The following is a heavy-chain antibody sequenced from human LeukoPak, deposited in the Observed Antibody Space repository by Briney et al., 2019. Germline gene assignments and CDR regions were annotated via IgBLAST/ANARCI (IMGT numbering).Heavy chain of an antibody. CDR1: GFTFSSYS. CDR2: ISSSSSYI. V-gene: IGHV3-21*01. D-gene: IGHD5-18*01. J-gene: IGHJ2*01. Sequence: GGSLRLSCAASGFTFSSYSMNWVRQAPGKGLEWVSSISSSSSYIYYADSVKGRFTISRDNAKNSLYLQMNSLRAEDTAVYYCARSVDTATYWYFDLWGRGTLVTVSS. CDR3: ARSVDTATYWYFDL.